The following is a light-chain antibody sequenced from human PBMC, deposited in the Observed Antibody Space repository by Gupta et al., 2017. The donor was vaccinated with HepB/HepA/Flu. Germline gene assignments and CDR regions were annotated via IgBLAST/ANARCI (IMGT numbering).Light chain of an antibody. J-gene: IGLJ3*02. CDR3: QVWDTSSDRWV. CDR2: YDR. V-gene: IGLV3-21*04. Sequence: DVLTQPPSVSVAPGKTATMTCEGNNIGSYSVHRYQQKPGQAPVVVIYYDRDRPSEIPERFSGSKSGNTATLTISSVEVGDEADYYCQVWDTSSDRWVFGGGTELTVL. CDR1: NIGSYS.